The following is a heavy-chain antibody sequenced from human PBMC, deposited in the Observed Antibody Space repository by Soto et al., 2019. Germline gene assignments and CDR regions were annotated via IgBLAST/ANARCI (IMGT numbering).Heavy chain of an antibody. CDR3: AHSRIAVAGRWFDP. D-gene: IGHD6-19*01. J-gene: IGHJ5*02. CDR1: GFCISPGVVG. CDR2: IYWDDDK. Sequence: SGPTLINATETRTLTYSLYGFCISPGVVGVGWIRQPPGKALEWLALIYWDDDKRYSPSLKSRLTITKDTSKNQVVLTMTNMDPVDTATYYYAHSRIAVAGRWFDPWGQ. V-gene: IGHV2-5*02.